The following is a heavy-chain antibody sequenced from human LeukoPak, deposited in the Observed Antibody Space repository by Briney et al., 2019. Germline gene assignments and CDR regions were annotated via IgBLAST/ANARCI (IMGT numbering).Heavy chain of an antibody. CDR1: GGSISTYY. V-gene: IGHV4-59*01. Sequence: SETLYLTCTVSGGSISTYYWSYIRQPPGKGLEWIGYIYYSGNTNYNPSLKSRVTMSVDTSKNQFSLKLSSVTAADTAVYYCARVGSGCFDFWGQGTLVTVSS. J-gene: IGHJ4*02. D-gene: IGHD6-19*01. CDR3: ARVGSGCFDF. CDR2: IYYSGNT.